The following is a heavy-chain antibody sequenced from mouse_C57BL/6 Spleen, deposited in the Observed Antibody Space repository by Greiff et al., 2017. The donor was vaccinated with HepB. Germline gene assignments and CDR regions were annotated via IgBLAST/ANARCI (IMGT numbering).Heavy chain of an antibody. D-gene: IGHD1-1*01. Sequence: QVQLQQPGAELVMPGASVKLSCKASGYTFTSYWMHWVKQRPGQGLEWIGEIDPSDSYTNYNQKFKGKSTLTVDKSSSTAYMQLSSLTSEDSAVYYCERDGGSSYDWYFDVWGTGTTVTVSS. CDR3: ERDGGSSYDWYFDV. CDR2: IDPSDSYT. V-gene: IGHV1-69*01. J-gene: IGHJ1*03. CDR1: GYTFTSYW.